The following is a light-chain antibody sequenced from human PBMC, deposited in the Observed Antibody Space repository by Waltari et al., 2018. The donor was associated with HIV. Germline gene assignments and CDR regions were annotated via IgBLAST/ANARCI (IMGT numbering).Light chain of an antibody. CDR3: QQYNSYPVT. CDR2: KAS. CDR1: QSISSW. J-gene: IGKJ2*01. V-gene: IGKV1-5*03. Sequence: DIQMTQAHSTLSASIGDRVTIPCRASQSISSWLAGYQQKPGKAPKLLIYKASSLESGVASRFSGSGSGTEFTLTISSLQPDDFATYYCQQYNSYPVTFGQGTKLESK.